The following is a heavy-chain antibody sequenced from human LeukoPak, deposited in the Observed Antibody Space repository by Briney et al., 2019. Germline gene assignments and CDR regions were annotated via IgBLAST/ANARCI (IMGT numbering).Heavy chain of an antibody. CDR3: AREARYCTNGVCEYYGMDV. CDR1: GGSISSGGYY. V-gene: IGHV4-31*03. CDR2: IYYSGST. J-gene: IGHJ6*02. D-gene: IGHD2-8*01. Sequence: SETLSLTCTVSGGSISSGGYYWSWIRQHPGKGLEWIGYIYYSGSTYYTPSLKSRVTISVDTSKNQFSLKLSSVTAADTAVYYCAREARYCTNGVCEYYGMDVWGQGTTVTVSS.